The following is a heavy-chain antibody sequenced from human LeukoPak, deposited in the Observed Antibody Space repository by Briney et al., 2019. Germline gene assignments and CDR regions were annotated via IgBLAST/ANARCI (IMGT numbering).Heavy chain of an antibody. V-gene: IGHV1-2*02. CDR2: ISFNRGDT. CDR3: ARDYNYAVDI. CDR1: GYTFTSNY. D-gene: IGHD1-14*01. J-gene: IGHJ3*02. Sequence: ASVKVSCKASGYTFTSNYIHWVRQAPGQGLEWMGWISFNRGDTNYAQRFQGRVTMTRDTSINTAYMELSGLRSDDTAVYYCARDYNYAVDIWGQGTMVTVSS.